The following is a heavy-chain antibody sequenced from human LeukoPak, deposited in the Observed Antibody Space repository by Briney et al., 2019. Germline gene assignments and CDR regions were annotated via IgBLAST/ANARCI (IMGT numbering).Heavy chain of an antibody. D-gene: IGHD4-17*01. CDR3: ARWTTVTRAFDY. CDR1: GYTLTELS. Sequence: ASVKVSCKVSGYTLTELSMHWVRQAPGKGLEWMGGFDPEDGETIYAQKFQGRVTMTEDTSTDTAYMELSNLRSEDTAVYYCARWTTVTRAFDYWGQGTLVTVSS. J-gene: IGHJ4*02. V-gene: IGHV1-24*01. CDR2: FDPEDGET.